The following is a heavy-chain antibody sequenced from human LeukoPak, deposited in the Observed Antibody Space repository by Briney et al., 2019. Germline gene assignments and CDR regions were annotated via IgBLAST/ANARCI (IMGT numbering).Heavy chain of an antibody. CDR1: GFTFSSYS. CDR3: AVIAAAGPFDY. Sequence: GGSLRLSCAASGFTFSSYSMNWVRQAPGKGLEWVSSISSSGSYIYYADSVKGRFTISRDNAKNSPYLQMNSLRAEDTAVYYCAVIAAAGPFDYWGQGTLVTVSS. CDR2: ISSSGSYI. J-gene: IGHJ4*02. V-gene: IGHV3-21*01. D-gene: IGHD6-13*01.